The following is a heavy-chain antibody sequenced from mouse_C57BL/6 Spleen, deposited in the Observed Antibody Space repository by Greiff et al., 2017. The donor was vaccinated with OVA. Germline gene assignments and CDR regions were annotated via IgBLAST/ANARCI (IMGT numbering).Heavy chain of an antibody. CDR2: IWSGGST. J-gene: IGHJ4*01. CDR3: ARNMRSRDYAMDY. V-gene: IGHV2-2*01. CDR1: GFSLTSYG. Sequence: QVQLKESGPGLVQPSQSLSITCTVSGFSLTSYGVHWVRQSPGKGLEWLGVIWSGGSTDYNAAFISRLSISKDNSKSQVFFKMNSLQADDTAIYYCARNMRSRDYAMDYWGQGTSVTVSS. D-gene: IGHD2-3*01.